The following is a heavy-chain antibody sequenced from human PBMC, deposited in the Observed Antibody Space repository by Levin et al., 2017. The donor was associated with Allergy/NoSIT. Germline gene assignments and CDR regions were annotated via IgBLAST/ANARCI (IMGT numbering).Heavy chain of an antibody. D-gene: IGHD3-3*01. J-gene: IGHJ5*02. Sequence: GESLKISCAASGFTFSSYAMHWVRQAPGKGLEWVAVVSYDGTNQYYADSVKGRFTISRDNSKNTLSLQMNSLRAEDTAVYYCAESFFEWFTNNCFDPWGQGTLVTVSS. V-gene: IGHV3-30*03. CDR2: VSYDGTNQ. CDR3: AESFFEWFTNNCFDP. CDR1: GFTFSSYA.